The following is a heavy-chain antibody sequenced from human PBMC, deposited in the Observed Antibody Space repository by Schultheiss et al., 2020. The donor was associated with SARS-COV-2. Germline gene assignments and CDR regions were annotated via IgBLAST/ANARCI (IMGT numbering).Heavy chain of an antibody. CDR3: ARVRGGGDFDY. CDR2: ISWDGGST. V-gene: IGHV3-43*01. CDR1: GFTFDDYT. J-gene: IGHJ4*02. Sequence: GGSLRLSCAASGFTFDDYTMHWVRQPPGKGLEWVSLISWDGGSTDYADSVKGRFTISRDNSKNSLYLQMNSLRDEDTAVYYCARVRGGGDFDYWGQGTLVTVSS. D-gene: IGHD2-15*01.